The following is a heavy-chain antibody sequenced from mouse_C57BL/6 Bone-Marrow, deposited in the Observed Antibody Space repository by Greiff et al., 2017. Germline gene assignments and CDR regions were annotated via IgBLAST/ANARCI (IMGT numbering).Heavy chain of an antibody. Sequence: DVKLQESGAELVRPGASVKLSCTASGFNIKDDYMHWVKQRPEQGLEWIGWIDPENGDTEYASKFQGKATITADTSSNTAYLQLSSLTSEDTAVYYCTALRLYFDYWGQGTTLTVSS. V-gene: IGHV14-4*01. CDR1: GFNIKDDY. J-gene: IGHJ2*01. CDR3: TALRLYFDY. D-gene: IGHD1-2*01. CDR2: IDPENGDT.